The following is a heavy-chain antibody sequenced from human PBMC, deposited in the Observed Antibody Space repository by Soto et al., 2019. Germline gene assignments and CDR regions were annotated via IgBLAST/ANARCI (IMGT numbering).Heavy chain of an antibody. CDR1: GFTFSNYW. J-gene: IGHJ5*02. CDR2: IGQDGSQR. D-gene: IGHD2-21*01. Sequence: GGSLRLSCTASGFTFSNYWMSRVRQAPGKGLEWVANIGQDGSQRNYVDSVKGRFTISRDNAENSLHLQMNSLRAEDTAIYYCASARHIGPWGQGTLVTVSS. V-gene: IGHV3-7*01. CDR3: ASARHIGP.